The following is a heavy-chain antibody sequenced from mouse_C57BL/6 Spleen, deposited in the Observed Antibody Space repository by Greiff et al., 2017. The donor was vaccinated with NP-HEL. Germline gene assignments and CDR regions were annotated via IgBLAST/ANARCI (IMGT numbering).Heavy chain of an antibody. J-gene: IGHJ4*01. Sequence: EVQLQQSGPELVKPGASVKISCKASGYTFTDYYMNWVKQSHGKSLEWIGDINPNNGGTSYNQKFKGKATLTVDKSSSTAYMELRSLTSEDSAVYYCARLEEPPYYAMDYWGQGTSVTVSS. CDR3: ARLEEPPYYAMDY. CDR1: GYTFTDYY. CDR2: INPNNGGT. V-gene: IGHV1-26*01.